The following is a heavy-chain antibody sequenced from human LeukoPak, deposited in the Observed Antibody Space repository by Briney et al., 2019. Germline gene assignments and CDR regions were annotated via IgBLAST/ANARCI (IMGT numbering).Heavy chain of an antibody. CDR3: ARGTPPTYYYDSSGPQPKYYFDY. J-gene: IGHJ4*02. D-gene: IGHD3-22*01. CDR1: GGSISSSNW. CDR2: IYHSGST. V-gene: IGHV4-4*02. Sequence: PSGTLSLTCAVSGGSISSSNWWSWVRQPPGKGLEWIGEIYHSGSTNYNPSLKSRVTISVDKSKNQFSLKLSSVTAADTAVYYCARGTPPTYYYDSSGPQPKYYFDYWGQGTLVTVSS.